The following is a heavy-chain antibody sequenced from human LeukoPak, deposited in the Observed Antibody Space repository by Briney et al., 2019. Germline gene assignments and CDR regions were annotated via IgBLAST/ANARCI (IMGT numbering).Heavy chain of an antibody. CDR2: ISSSSSTI. Sequence: PGGSLRLSCAASGFTFSSYSMNWVRQAPGKGLEWISYISSSSSTIYCADSVKGRFTISRDNAKNSLYLQMNSLRAEDTAVYYCARTPLWSGYSHFDYWGQGTLVTVSS. J-gene: IGHJ4*02. CDR3: ARTPLWSGYSHFDY. V-gene: IGHV3-48*01. CDR1: GFTFSSYS. D-gene: IGHD3-3*01.